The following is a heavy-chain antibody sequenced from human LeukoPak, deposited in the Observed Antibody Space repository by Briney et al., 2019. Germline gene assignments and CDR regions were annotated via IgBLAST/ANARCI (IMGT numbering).Heavy chain of an antibody. Sequence: QPGGSLRLSCAASGFTFSSYAMSWVRQAPGKGLEWVSAISGSGGITYYADSVKGRFTISRDNSKNTLYLQMNSLRAEDTAVYYCAKDPTDVDSSGQTYFDYWGQGTLVTVSS. V-gene: IGHV3-23*01. D-gene: IGHD3-22*01. CDR3: AKDPTDVDSSGQTYFDY. CDR2: ISGSGGIT. J-gene: IGHJ4*02. CDR1: GFTFSSYA.